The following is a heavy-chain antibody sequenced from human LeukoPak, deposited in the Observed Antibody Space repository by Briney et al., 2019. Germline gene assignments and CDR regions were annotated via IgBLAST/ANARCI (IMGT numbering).Heavy chain of an antibody. D-gene: IGHD1/OR15-1a*01. CDR3: ARGTNYDF. CDR2: ISYDGSNK. J-gene: IGHJ3*01. V-gene: IGHV3-30-3*01. CDR1: GFTFSSYA. Sequence: GGSLRLSCAASGFTFSSYAMHWVRQAPGKGLEWVAVISYDGSNKYYADSVKGRFTISRDNVKNSLYLQMNSLRVEDTAVYYCARGTNYDFGGQGTMVTVSS.